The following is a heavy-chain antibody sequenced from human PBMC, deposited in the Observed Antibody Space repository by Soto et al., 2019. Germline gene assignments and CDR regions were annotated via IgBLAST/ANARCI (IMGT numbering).Heavy chain of an antibody. Sequence: QVQLQESGPGLVKPSETLSLTCTVSGGSIIDYYCSWFRQPPGKGLEWIGYINHNGYSAYNLSLKRRVPMSVDMSKTQFSLTLDSVTATDTAVYYCARQGYGPLHGLVDVWGQGTTVIVS. CDR3: ARQGYGPLHGLVDV. CDR1: GGSIIDYY. CDR2: INHNGYS. J-gene: IGHJ6*02. V-gene: IGHV4-59*08. D-gene: IGHD1-1*01.